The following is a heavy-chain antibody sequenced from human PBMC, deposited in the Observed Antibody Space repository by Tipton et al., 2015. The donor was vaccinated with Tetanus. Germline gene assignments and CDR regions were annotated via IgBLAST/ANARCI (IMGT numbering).Heavy chain of an antibody. CDR2: VHYTGDT. D-gene: IGHD5-24*01. V-gene: IGHV4-39*01. J-gene: IGHJ3*01. CDR3: ARGGRDAYNNPLGAFDV. CDR1: GGSITSSDYF. Sequence: GLVKPSETLSLTCTVSGGSITSSDYFWGWIRQPPGKGLEWIANVHYTGDTYYSPSLQSRVTISVDTSKNQFSLRLRSVAAADTAVYYCARGGRDAYNNPLGAFDVWGRGTTVTVSS.